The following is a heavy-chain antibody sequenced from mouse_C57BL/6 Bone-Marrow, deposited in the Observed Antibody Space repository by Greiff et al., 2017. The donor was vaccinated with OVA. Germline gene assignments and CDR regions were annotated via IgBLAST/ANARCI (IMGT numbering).Heavy chain of an antibody. CDR3: ARRLLITTVVADAY. V-gene: IGHV5-6*02. CDR2: ISSGGSYT. D-gene: IGHD1-1*01. J-gene: IGHJ3*01. CDR1: GFTFSSYG. Sequence: KLVESGGDLVKPGGSLKLSCAASGFTFSSYGMSWVRQTPDKRLEWVATISSGGSYTYYPDSVKGRFTISRDNAKNTLYLQMSSLKSEDTAMYYCARRLLITTVVADAYWGQGTLVTVSA.